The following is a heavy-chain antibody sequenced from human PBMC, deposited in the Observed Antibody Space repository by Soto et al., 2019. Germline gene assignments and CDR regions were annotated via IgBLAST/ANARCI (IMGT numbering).Heavy chain of an antibody. D-gene: IGHD6-25*01. CDR1: GGTFSSYT. Sequence: QVQLVQSGAEVKKPGSSVKVSCKASGGTFSSYTISWVRQAPGQGLEWMGRIIPILGIANYAQKFQGRVTITSDKSTSTAYRELSRLRSEDTAVYYCARERGESSGEFDYWGQGTLVTVSS. CDR3: ARERGESSGEFDY. V-gene: IGHV1-69*08. J-gene: IGHJ4*02. CDR2: IIPILGIA.